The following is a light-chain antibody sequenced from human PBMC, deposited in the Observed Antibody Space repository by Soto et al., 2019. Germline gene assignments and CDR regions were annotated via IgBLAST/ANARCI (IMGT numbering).Light chain of an antibody. J-gene: IGKJ1*01. CDR3: QQYSSFPWT. Sequence: DIQMTQSPSTLSASVGDRVTISCRASQSISSWLAWYQQKPGKAPKLLIYKASNLESGVPSRFSGSGSGTEFTLTFSSLHVDDFATYYCQQYSSFPWTFGQGTRVEIK. CDR2: KAS. CDR1: QSISSW. V-gene: IGKV1-5*03.